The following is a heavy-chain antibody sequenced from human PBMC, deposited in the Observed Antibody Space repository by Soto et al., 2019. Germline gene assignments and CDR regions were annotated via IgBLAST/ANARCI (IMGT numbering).Heavy chain of an antibody. CDR3: AKDRGTGGGGDGMDV. D-gene: IGHD2-8*02. V-gene: IGHV3-9*01. CDR1: GFTFDGYS. Sequence: GGSLRLSCAASGFTFDGYSMNWVRQAPGKGLELVSGISCNSGSISYADSVKGRFTISRDNAKNSMYLHMNRLRAEDTALDVCAKDRGTGGGGDGMDVWGQGTTVTVSS. J-gene: IGHJ6*02. CDR2: ISCNSGSI.